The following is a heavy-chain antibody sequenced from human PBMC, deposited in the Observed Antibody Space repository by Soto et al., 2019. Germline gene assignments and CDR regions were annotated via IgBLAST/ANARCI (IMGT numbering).Heavy chain of an antibody. Sequence: GGSLRLSCAASGLTFRSYALSWVRQAPGQGLDCISDISCRLVCTTYADSVEGRFPISKDNTNTTLYLQNKSHKADDTAVYYCVKDPISPPPPAPGPYGMDVWGQGTTVTVSS. D-gene: IGHD2-2*01. CDR3: VKDPISPPPPAPGPYGMDV. CDR1: GLTFRSYA. J-gene: IGHJ6*02. V-gene: IGHV3-23*01. CDR2: ISCRLVCT.